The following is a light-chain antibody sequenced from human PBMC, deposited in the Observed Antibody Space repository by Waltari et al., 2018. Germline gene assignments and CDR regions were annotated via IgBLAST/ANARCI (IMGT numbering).Light chain of an antibody. V-gene: IGLV3-21*03. CDR2: DDI. J-gene: IGLJ2*01. CDR1: NIGTKT. CDR3: QVWDIDSDPSVV. Sequence: SYVLTQPPSVSVAPGRTARITCGGNNIGTKTAHWYQQKPGQAPVMVVYDDIDRPSGIPVRFAGSNSGNTATLIINRVEAGDEADYYCQVWDIDSDPSVVFGGGTKLTVL.